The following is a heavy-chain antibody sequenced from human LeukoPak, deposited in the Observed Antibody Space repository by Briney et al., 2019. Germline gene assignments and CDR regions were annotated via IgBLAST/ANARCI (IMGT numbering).Heavy chain of an antibody. V-gene: IGHV3-73*01. Sequence: GGSLRLSCAASGFTFSGSIIHWVRQASGTGLEWVAHIRTKANNYATAYAASVEGRFTISRDDSKNTAYLQMNSLKTEDTAVYYCTRLYGGNSDSNFDSWGQGTLVTVSS. CDR3: TRLYGGNSDSNFDS. D-gene: IGHD4-23*01. CDR2: IRTKANNYAT. J-gene: IGHJ4*02. CDR1: GFTFSGSI.